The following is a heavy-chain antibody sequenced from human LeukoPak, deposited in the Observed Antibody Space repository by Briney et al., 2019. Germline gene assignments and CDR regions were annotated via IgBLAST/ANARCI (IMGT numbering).Heavy chain of an antibody. CDR1: GGSFSGYY. CDR3: ARQSPRDYDILTSYYLDY. D-gene: IGHD3-9*01. CDR2: INHSGST. V-gene: IGHV4-34*01. J-gene: IGHJ4*02. Sequence: SETLSLTCAVYGGSFSGYYWSWIRQPPGKGLEWIGEINHSGSTNYNPSLKSRVTISVDTSKNQFSLKLSSVTAADTAVYYCARQSPRDYDILTSYYLDYWGQGTVVTVSS.